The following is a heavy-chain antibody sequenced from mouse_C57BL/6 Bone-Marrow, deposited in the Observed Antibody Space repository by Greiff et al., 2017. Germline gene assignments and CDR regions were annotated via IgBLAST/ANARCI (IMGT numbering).Heavy chain of an antibody. D-gene: IGHD1-1*01. CDR2: IYPRDGST. CDR3: ARLEFAGSSGDWYFDV. V-gene: IGHV1-85*01. CDR1: GYTFTSYD. J-gene: IGHJ1*03. Sequence: QVKLQQSGPELVKPGASVKLSCKASGYTFTSYDINWVKQRPGQGLEWIGWIYPRDGSTKYNEKFKGKDTCTVDTSSSTAYMELHSLTSEDSAVYFCARLEFAGSSGDWYFDVWGTGTTVTVSS.